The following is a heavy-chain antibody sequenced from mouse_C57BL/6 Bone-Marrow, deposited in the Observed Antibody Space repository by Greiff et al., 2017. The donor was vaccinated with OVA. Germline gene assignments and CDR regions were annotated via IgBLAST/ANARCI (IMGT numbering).Heavy chain of an antibody. J-gene: IGHJ3*01. D-gene: IGHD3-2*02. CDR1: GYSFTDYN. CDR2: INPNYGTT. CDR3: TGGQLRLVFAY. Sequence: VQLQQSGPELVKPGASVKISCKASGYSFTDYNMNWVKQSNGKSLEWIGVINPNYGTTSYNQKFKGKATLTVDQSSSTAYMQLNSLTSEDSAVSSCTGGQLRLVFAYWGQGTLVTVSA. V-gene: IGHV1-39*01.